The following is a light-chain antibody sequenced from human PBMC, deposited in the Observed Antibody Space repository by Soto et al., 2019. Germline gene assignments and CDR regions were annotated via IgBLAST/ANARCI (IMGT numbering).Light chain of an antibody. V-gene: IGKV1-12*02. CDR1: QAISTW. Sequence: DIQMTQSPSSVSASVGDRVTITCRASQAISTWLAWYQQKPGKAPKLLIYAASSLQSGVPSRFSGSGSGTDFALPISSLQPEDFATYYCQQANSFLWTFGQGTKVEVK. J-gene: IGKJ1*01. CDR2: AAS. CDR3: QQANSFLWT.